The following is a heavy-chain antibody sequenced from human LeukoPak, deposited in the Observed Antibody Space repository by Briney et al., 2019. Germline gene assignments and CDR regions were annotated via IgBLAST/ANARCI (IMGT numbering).Heavy chain of an antibody. V-gene: IGHV3-23*01. CDR2: VSGGGGNT. CDR3: AKDGDIWLGDLNWFDP. D-gene: IGHD3-10*01. Sequence: GGSLRLSCAASGFTFTSYALSWVRQAPGKGLEWVSTVSGGGGNTYYADSVKGRFPISRDISKNMLYLQMNSLRAEDTAVYYCAKDGDIWLGDLNWFDPWGQGTLVTVSS. J-gene: IGHJ5*02. CDR1: GFTFTSYA.